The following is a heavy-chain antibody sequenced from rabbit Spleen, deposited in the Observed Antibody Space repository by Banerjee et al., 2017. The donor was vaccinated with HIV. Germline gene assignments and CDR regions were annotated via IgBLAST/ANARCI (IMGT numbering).Heavy chain of an antibody. V-gene: IGHV1S40*01. CDR3: ARDLDGVIGWNFGW. CDR1: GVSFSSNNY. Sequence: VESGGGLVKPGASLTLICTASGVSFSSNNYMCWVRQAPGKGLEWIACMDTGSSGFTYFASWAKGRFTISKTSSTTVTLQMTSLTAADTATYFCARDLDGVIGWNFGWWGPGTLVTVS. CDR2: MDTGSSGFT. J-gene: IGHJ6*01. D-gene: IGHD4-1*01.